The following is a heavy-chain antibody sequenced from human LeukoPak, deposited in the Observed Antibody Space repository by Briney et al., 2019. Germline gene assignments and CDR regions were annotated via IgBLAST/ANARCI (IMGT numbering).Heavy chain of an antibody. CDR3: ARYGGSYDILTGYYYYYGIDV. V-gene: IGHV4-59*01. CDR2: IYYSGST. CDR1: GGSISSYY. D-gene: IGHD3-9*01. J-gene: IGHJ6*02. Sequence: PSETLSLTCTVSGGSISSYYWSWIRQPPGKGLEWIGYIYYSGSTNYNPSLKSRVTISVDTSKNQFSLKLSSVTAADTAVYYCARYGGSYDILTGYYYYYGIDVWGQGTTVTVSS.